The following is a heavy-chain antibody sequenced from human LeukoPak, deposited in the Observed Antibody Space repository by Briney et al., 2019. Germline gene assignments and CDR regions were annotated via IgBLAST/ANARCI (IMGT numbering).Heavy chain of an antibody. D-gene: IGHD3-22*01. CDR1: GYTFTGYY. J-gene: IGHJ4*02. CDR2: INPNNGGT. CDR3: ARGWGGIDSSGYPFDY. V-gene: IGHV1-2*06. Sequence: ASVKVSCKASGYTFTGYYMHWVRQAPGQGLEWMGRINPNNGGTNYAQKFQGRVTMTRDTSISTAYMELSRLRSDDTAVYYCARGWGGIDSSGYPFDYWGQGTLVTVSS.